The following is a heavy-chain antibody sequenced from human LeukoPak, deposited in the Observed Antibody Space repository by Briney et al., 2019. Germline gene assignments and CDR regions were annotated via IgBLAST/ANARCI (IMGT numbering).Heavy chain of an antibody. J-gene: IGHJ6*02. CDR3: ASNRWFGEGGYYYYGMDV. CDR1: GFTFSSYS. D-gene: IGHD3-10*01. V-gene: IGHV3-21*01. CDR2: ISSSSSYI. Sequence: GGSLRLSCAASGFTFSSYSMNWVRQAPGKGLEWVSSISSSSSYIYYADSVKGRFTISRDNAKNSLYLQMNSLRAEDTAVYYCASNRWFGEGGYYYYGMDVWGQGTTVTVSS.